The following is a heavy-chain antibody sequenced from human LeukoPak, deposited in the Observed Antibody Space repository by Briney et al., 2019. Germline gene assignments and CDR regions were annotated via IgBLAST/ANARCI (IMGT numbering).Heavy chain of an antibody. D-gene: IGHD3-9*01. CDR2: IYPGDSDT. CDR3: ARQVGYDILTGYPLDY. V-gene: IGHV5-51*01. Sequence: GEFLKISCKGSGYSFTSYWIGWVRQMPGKGLEWMGIIYPGDSDTRYSPSFQGQVTISADKSISTAYLQWSSLKASDTAMYYCARQVGYDILTGYPLDYWGQGTLVTVSS. CDR1: GYSFTSYW. J-gene: IGHJ4*02.